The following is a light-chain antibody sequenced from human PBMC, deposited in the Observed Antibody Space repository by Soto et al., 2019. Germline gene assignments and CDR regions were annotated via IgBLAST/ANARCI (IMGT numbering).Light chain of an antibody. J-gene: IGKJ1*01. Sequence: DIQMTQSPSTLSASVGDRVTITCRASQSISTWLAWYQQKPGKAPKLLIYKASSLESGVPSRFSGSGSGTEFTLTISCLQPDDFATYYCQQYNSYSWTFGQGTKVDTK. V-gene: IGKV1-5*03. CDR3: QQYNSYSWT. CDR2: KAS. CDR1: QSISTW.